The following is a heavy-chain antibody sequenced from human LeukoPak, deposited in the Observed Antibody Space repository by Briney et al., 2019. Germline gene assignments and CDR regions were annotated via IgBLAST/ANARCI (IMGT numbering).Heavy chain of an antibody. D-gene: IGHD6-13*01. CDR3: AREQAAGRNDY. CDR2: ISAYNGNT. CDR1: GYTLTSYG. V-gene: IGHV1-18*04. J-gene: IGHJ4*02. Sequence: ASVKVSCKASGYTLTSYGISWVRQAPGQGLEWMGWISAYNGNTNYAQKLQGRVTMTTDTSTSTAYMELRSLGSDDTAVYYCAREQAAGRNDYWGQGTLVTVSS.